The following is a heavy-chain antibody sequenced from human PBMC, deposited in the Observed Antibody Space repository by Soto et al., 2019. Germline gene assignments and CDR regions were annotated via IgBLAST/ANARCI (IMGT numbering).Heavy chain of an antibody. D-gene: IGHD3-3*01. Sequence: WLSXRLSCSAAGCTCISYCISLFRHAPGKGREFVANIKQDGSEKYYVDSVKGRFTISRDNAKNSLYLQMNSLRAEDTAVYYSPRVYAFSSGYIRKYGMEVWGQGTTV. J-gene: IGHJ6*01. V-gene: IGHV3-7*03. CDR3: PRVYAFSSGYIRKYGMEV. CDR1: GCTCISYC. CDR2: IKQDGSEK.